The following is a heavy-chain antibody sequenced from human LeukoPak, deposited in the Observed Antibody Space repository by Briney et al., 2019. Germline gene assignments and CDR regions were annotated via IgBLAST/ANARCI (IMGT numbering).Heavy chain of an antibody. D-gene: IGHD6-6*01. V-gene: IGHV4-34*01. CDR1: GGSFSGYY. J-gene: IGHJ4*02. Sequence: PSETLSLTRVVYGGSFSGYYWTWIRQPPGKGLEWIGEVNHSGRTNYNPSLRSQVSISADTPNNQFYLKLSSVTAADTAVYYCARGGSSSGDYWGQGTLVTVSS. CDR3: ARGGSSSGDY. CDR2: VNHSGRT.